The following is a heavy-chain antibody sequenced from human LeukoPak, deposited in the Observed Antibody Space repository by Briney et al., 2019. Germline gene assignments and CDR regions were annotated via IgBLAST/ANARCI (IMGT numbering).Heavy chain of an antibody. CDR1: GYTFTSYD. CDR3: ASSSSSWQLYFDY. Sequence: ASVKVSCKASGYTFTSYDINWVRQAPGQGLEWMGIINPSGGSTSYAQKFQGRVTMTRDTSTSTVYMELSSLRSEDTAVYYCASSSSSWQLYFDYWGQGTLVTVSS. J-gene: IGHJ4*02. D-gene: IGHD6-13*01. CDR2: INPSGGST. V-gene: IGHV1-46*01.